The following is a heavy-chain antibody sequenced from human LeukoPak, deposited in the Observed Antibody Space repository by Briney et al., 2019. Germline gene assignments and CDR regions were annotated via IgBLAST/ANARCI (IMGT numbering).Heavy chain of an antibody. D-gene: IGHD5-18*01. CDR2: INPNSGGT. J-gene: IGHJ4*02. CDR1: GYTFTGYY. CDR3: ARGGGYSYGHIDY. V-gene: IGHV1-2*02. Sequence: ASVKVSCKASGYTFTGYYMHRVRQAPGQGLEWMGWINPNSGGTNYAQKFQGRVTMTRDTSISTAYMELSRLRSDDTAGYYCARGGGYSYGHIDYWGQGTLVTVSS.